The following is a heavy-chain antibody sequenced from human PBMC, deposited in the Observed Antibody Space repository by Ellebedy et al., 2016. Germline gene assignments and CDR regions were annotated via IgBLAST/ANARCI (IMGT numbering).Heavy chain of an antibody. CDR3: AREKVVASDF. CDR2: ISSTSGTI. Sequence: GGSLRLSCAASGFTFSTYSMNWVRQAPGKGLEWVSYISSTSGTIYYADSVKGRFSTSRDNAKDSLYLQMNSLRAEDTAVYYCAREKVVASDFWGQGTLVTVSS. J-gene: IGHJ4*02. CDR1: GFTFSTYS. V-gene: IGHV3-48*01. D-gene: IGHD2-15*01.